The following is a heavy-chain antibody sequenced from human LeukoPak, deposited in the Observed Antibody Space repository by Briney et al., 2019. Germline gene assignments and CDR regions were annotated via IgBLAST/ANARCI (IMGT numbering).Heavy chain of an antibody. CDR1: GFTFDDYG. J-gene: IGHJ5*02. D-gene: IGHD4-11*01. Sequence: GGSLRLSCAASGFTFDDYGMSWVRQGPGKGLEWVSGINWNGGSTGYADSVKGRFTISRDNAKNSLYLQMNSLRAEDTALYYCARDLRYSNYLNWFDPWGQGTLVTVSS. V-gene: IGHV3-20*04. CDR3: ARDLRYSNYLNWFDP. CDR2: INWNGGST.